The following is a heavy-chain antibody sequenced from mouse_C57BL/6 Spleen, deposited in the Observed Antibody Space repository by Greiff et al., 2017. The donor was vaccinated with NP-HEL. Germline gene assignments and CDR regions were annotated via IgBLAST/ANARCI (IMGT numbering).Heavy chain of an antibody. D-gene: IGHD1-1*01. CDR2: IYPSDSET. CDR1: GYTFTSYW. V-gene: IGHV1-61*01. CDR3: ARGGSYGSSPYAMDY. J-gene: IGHJ4*01. Sequence: QVQLQQPGAELVRPGSSVKLSCKASGYTFTSYWMDWVKQRPGQGLEWIGNIYPSDSETHYNQKFKDKATLTVDKSSSTAYMQLSSLTSEDSAVYYCARGGSYGSSPYAMDYWGQGTSVTVSS.